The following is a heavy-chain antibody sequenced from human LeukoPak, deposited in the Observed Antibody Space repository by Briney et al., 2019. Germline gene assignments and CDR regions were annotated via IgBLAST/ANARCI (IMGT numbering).Heavy chain of an antibody. Sequence: PSETLSLTCTVSGGSISSYYWRWIRQPPGKGLEWIGYIYYSGSTNYNPSLKSRVTISVDTSKNQFSPKLSSVTAADTAVYYRARGNPYYFDHWGQGTLVTVSS. CDR1: GGSISSYY. CDR3: ARGNPYYFDH. CDR2: IYYSGST. J-gene: IGHJ4*02. V-gene: IGHV4-59*01. D-gene: IGHD2/OR15-2a*01.